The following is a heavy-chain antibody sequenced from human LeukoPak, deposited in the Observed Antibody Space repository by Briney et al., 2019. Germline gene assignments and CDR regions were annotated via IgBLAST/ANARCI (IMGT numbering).Heavy chain of an antibody. J-gene: IGHJ3*02. CDR2: INPNSSGT. Sequence: ASVKVSCKASGYTFTEYYMHWVRQAPGQGLEWVGWINPNSSGTNYAQKFQGRVTMTRDTSINTAYMELRWLRSDDTAVYYCARVDYYDKYAFDIWGQGTMVTVSS. CDR1: GYTFTEYY. CDR3: ARVDYYDKYAFDI. D-gene: IGHD3-22*01. V-gene: IGHV1-2*02.